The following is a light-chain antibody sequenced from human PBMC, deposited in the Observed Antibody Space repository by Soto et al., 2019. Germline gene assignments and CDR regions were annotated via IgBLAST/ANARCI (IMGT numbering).Light chain of an antibody. J-gene: IGLJ1*01. V-gene: IGLV2-8*01. Sequence: QSALTQPPSASGSPGQSVTISCTGTSNDVGDYNYVSWYKQHPGKAPKLMIYEVSKRPSGVPGRFSGSKSGNTASLTVSGLQAEDEADYYCSSYAGRSTVYVFGTGTKVTVL. CDR1: SNDVGDYNY. CDR3: SSYAGRSTVYV. CDR2: EVS.